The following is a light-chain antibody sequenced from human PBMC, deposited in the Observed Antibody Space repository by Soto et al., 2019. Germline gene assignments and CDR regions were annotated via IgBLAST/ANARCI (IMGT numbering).Light chain of an antibody. V-gene: IGLV2-8*01. Sequence: QSVLTQPPSASGSPGQSVTISCTGTSSDVGGYNYVSWYQQHPGKAPKLMIYEVTKRPSGVPNRFYGSTSGNTASLTVSGLQAEDEAYYYCSSYAGNNNLVFGGGTKLTVL. CDR2: EVT. CDR3: SSYAGNNNLV. CDR1: SSDVGGYNY. J-gene: IGLJ2*01.